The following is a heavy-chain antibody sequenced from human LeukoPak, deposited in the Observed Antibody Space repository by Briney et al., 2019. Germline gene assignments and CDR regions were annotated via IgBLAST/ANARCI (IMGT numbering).Heavy chain of an antibody. J-gene: IGHJ4*02. CDR3: AREEGVVDY. CDR2: IIPIFGTA. Sequence: GASVKVSCKASGYTFTSYGISWVRQAPGQGLEWMGGIIPIFGTANYAQKFQGRVTITADESTSTAYMELSSLRSEDTAVYYCAREEGVVDYWGQGTLVTVSS. V-gene: IGHV1-69*13. D-gene: IGHD3-3*01. CDR1: GYTFTSYG.